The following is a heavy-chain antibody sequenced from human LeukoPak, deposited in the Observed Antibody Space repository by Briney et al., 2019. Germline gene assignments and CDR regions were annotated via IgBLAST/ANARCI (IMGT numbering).Heavy chain of an antibody. CDR1: GGSISSSSYY. D-gene: IGHD1-26*01. Sequence: PSETLSLTCTVSGGSISSSSYYWGWIRQPPGKGLEWIGSIYYSGSTYYNPSLKSRVTISVDTSKNQFSLKLSSVTAADTAVYYCASPSIVGARKQVSSYYYGMDVWGQGTTVTVSS. CDR3: ASPSIVGARKQVSSYYYGMDV. V-gene: IGHV4-39*01. J-gene: IGHJ6*02. CDR2: IYYSGST.